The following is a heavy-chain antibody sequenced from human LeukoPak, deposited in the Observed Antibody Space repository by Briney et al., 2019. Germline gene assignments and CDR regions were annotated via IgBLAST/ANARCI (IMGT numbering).Heavy chain of an antibody. CDR1: GYTFTSYY. CDR3: AREGLEYCSGGSCNQVFDY. Sequence: ASVKVSCKASGYTFTSYYMHWVRQAPGQGLEWMGIINPSGGSTSYAQKFQGRVTMTRDTSTSTVYMELSSLRSEDTAVYYCAREGLEYCSGGSCNQVFDYWGQGTLVTVSS. V-gene: IGHV1-46*01. D-gene: IGHD2-15*01. CDR2: INPSGGST. J-gene: IGHJ4*02.